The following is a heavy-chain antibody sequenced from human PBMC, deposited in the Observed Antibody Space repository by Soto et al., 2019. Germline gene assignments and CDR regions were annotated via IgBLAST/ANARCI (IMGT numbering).Heavy chain of an antibody. V-gene: IGHV3-30-3*01. Sequence: SLRLSCAASGFTVSSYAMHLVRQAPGKGLEWVAVISYDGSNKYSEDSVRGRLNTSRDNYKNTLYLQMNSLRAEATAVYYCARVPYSSGRAHFDYWGQGTLVTGYX. CDR1: GFTVSSYA. J-gene: IGHJ4*02. CDR3: ARVPYSSGRAHFDY. D-gene: IGHD2-15*01. CDR2: ISYDGSNK.